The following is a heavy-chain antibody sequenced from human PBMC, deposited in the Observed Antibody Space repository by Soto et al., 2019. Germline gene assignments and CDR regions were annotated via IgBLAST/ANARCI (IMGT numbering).Heavy chain of an antibody. CDR1: GGSFSCYY. D-gene: IGHD2-15*01. Sequence: PSETLSLTCAVYGGSFSCYYWSWVRQPPGKGLEWIGEINHSGSTNYNPSLKSRVTISVDTSKNQFSLKLSSVTAADTAVYYCAGVARLFDYWGQGTLVTVSS. CDR3: AGVARLFDY. J-gene: IGHJ4*02. CDR2: INHSGST. V-gene: IGHV4-34*01.